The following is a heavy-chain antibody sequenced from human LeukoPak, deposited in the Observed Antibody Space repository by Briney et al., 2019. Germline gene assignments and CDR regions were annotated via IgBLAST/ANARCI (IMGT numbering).Heavy chain of an antibody. CDR1: GGSFSDYY. CDR2: INHSGST. D-gene: IGHD6-13*01. Sequence: SETLSLTCAVYGGSFSDYYWSWIRQPPGKGLEWIGEINHSGSTHYNPSLKSRVTISVDTSKNQFSLKLSSVTAADTAVYYCARHPQQLVLIDYWGQGTLVTVSS. CDR3: ARHPQQLVLIDY. J-gene: IGHJ4*02. V-gene: IGHV4-34*01.